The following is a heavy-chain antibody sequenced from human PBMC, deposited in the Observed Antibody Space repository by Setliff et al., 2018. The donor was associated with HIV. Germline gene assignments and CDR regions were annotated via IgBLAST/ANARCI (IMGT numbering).Heavy chain of an antibody. CDR3: ARVSSGWSWFDP. Sequence: GGSLRLSCAASGFRFQDYAMHWVRQAPGKGLEWVSGISWNRGTIGYADSVKGRFTISRDNAKNSLYLQMNSLRAEDTAVYYCARVSSGWSWFDPWGQGTLVTVSS. D-gene: IGHD6-19*01. CDR1: GFRFQDYA. V-gene: IGHV3-9*01. J-gene: IGHJ5*02. CDR2: ISWNRGTI.